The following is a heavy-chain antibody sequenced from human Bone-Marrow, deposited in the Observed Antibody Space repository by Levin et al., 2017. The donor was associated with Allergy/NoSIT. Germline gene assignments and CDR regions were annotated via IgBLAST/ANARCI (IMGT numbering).Heavy chain of an antibody. J-gene: IGHJ4*02. CDR2: ISGSGGST. V-gene: IGHV3-23*01. CDR3: ARSGRSGSGYYFLVFDY. D-gene: IGHD3-22*01. CDR1: GFTFSSYA. Sequence: GGSLRLSCAASGFTFSSYAMSWVRQAPGKGLEWVSAISGSGGSTYYADSVKGRFTISRDNSKNTLYLQMNSLRAEDTAVYYCARSGRSGSGYYFLVFDYWGQGTLVTVSS.